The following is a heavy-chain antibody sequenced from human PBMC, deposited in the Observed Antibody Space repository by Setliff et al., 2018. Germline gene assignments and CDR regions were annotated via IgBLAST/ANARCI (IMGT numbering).Heavy chain of an antibody. CDR3: AREAPGYAFDI. CDR2: IYYSGST. V-gene: IGHV4-30-4*08. Sequence: SETLSLTCTVSGGSISSGDYYWSWIRQPPGKGLEWIGYIYYSGSTYYNPSLKSRVTISVDTSKNQFSLKLSSVTAADTAVYYCAREAPGYAFDIWAQGTMVTVSS. J-gene: IGHJ3*02. D-gene: IGHD1-1*01. CDR1: GGSISSGDYY.